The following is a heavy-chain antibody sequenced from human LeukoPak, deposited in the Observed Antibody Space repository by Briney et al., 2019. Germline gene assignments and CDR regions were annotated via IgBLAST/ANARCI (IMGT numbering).Heavy chain of an antibody. J-gene: IGHJ5*02. Sequence: SETLSLTCAVSGGSISSGGYSWSWIRQPPGKGLEWIGYIYHSGSTYYNPSLKSRVTISVDRSKNQFSLKLSSVTAADTAVFYCARRRRVAAAGIHSWFDPWGQGTLVTVSS. CDR3: ARRRRVAAAGIHSWFDP. CDR1: GGSISSGGYS. V-gene: IGHV4-30-2*01. D-gene: IGHD6-13*01. CDR2: IYHSGST.